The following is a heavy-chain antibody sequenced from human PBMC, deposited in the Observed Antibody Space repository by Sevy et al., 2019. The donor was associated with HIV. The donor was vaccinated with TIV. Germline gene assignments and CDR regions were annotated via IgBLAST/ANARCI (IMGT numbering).Heavy chain of an antibody. D-gene: IGHD3-10*01. CDR2: IKQDGSDK. CDR3: VRVRAFLLFGELPRYRFDS. V-gene: IGHV3-7*04. J-gene: IGHJ4*02. Sequence: GGSLRLSCVASGFTLSSYWMSWVRQVPGQGLEWVADIKQDGSDKNYLDSVKGRFTISRDNAKKSLYLQMNNLRVEDTALYYGVRVRAFLLFGELPRYRFDSWGQGTLLTVSS. CDR1: GFTLSSYW.